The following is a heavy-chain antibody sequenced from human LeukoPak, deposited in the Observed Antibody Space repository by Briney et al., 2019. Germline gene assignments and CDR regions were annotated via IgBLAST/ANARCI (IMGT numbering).Heavy chain of an antibody. Sequence: ASVKVSCKASGYTFTGYYMHWVRQAPGQGLEWMGWISAYNGNTNYAQKLQGRVTMTTDTSTSTAYMELRSLRSDDTAVYYCARDYYDSSGYYPGVCVYWGQGTLVTVSS. CDR2: ISAYNGNT. V-gene: IGHV1-18*04. CDR3: ARDYYDSSGYYPGVCVY. CDR1: GYTFTGYY. J-gene: IGHJ4*02. D-gene: IGHD3-22*01.